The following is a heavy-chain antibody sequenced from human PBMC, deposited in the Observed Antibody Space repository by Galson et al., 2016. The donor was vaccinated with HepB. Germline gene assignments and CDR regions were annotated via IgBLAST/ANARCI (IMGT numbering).Heavy chain of an antibody. CDR2: IKQDGSEK. V-gene: IGHV3-7*05. CDR1: GFTFSSFW. CDR3: ARAIATSY. Sequence: SLRLSCAASGFTFSSFWMSWVRQAPGKGLEWVANIKQDGSEKSYVDSVKGRFTISRDNAKNSLFLQMNSLRADDTAVYYCARAIATSYWGQGTTVTVPS. J-gene: IGHJ6*02. D-gene: IGHD5-24*01.